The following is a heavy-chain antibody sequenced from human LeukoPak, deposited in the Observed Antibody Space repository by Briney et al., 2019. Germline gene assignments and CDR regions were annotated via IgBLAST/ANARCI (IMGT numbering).Heavy chain of an antibody. Sequence: GGSLRLSCAASGFTFSSYEMNWVRQAPGKGLEWVSYISSSGSTIYYADSVKGRFTISRDNSKNTLYLQMNSLRAEDTAVYYCNTAPTHDFDYWGQGTLVTVSS. CDR3: NTAPTHDFDY. CDR1: GFTFSSYE. J-gene: IGHJ4*02. CDR2: ISSSGSTI. D-gene: IGHD5-18*01. V-gene: IGHV3-48*03.